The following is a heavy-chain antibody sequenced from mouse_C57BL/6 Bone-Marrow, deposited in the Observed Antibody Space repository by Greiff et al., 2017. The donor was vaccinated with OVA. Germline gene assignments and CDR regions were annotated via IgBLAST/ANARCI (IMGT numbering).Heavy chain of an antibody. CDR1: GYTFTSYW. CDR3: ARRLLLSPYY. D-gene: IGHD2-10*01. V-gene: IGHV1-55*01. Sequence: QVQLQQSGAELARPGASVKLSCKASGYTFTSYWITWVKQRPGQGLEWIGDIYPGSGSTNYNEKFKSKATLTVDTSSSTAYMQLSSLTSEDSAVYYCARRLLLSPYYWGQGTTLTVSS. CDR2: IYPGSGST. J-gene: IGHJ2*01.